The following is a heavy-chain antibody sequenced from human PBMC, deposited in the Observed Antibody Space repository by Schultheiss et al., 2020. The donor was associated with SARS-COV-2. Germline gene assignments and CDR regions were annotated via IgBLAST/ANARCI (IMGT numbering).Heavy chain of an antibody. V-gene: IGHV1-2*02. CDR1: GYTFTSYG. Sequence: ASVKVSCKASGYTFTSYGISWVRQAPGQGLEWMGWINPNSGGTNYAQKFQGRVTMTRDTSISTAYMELSRLRSDDTAVYYCAQTYYYGSGSYSPFDYWGQGTLVTVSS. CDR2: INPNSGGT. J-gene: IGHJ4*02. CDR3: AQTYYYGSGSYSPFDY. D-gene: IGHD3-10*01.